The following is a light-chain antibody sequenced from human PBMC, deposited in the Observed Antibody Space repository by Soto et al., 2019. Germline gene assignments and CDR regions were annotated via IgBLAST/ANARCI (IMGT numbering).Light chain of an antibody. CDR1: QSVSNNY. V-gene: IGKV3-20*01. Sequence: EIVLTQSPGTLSLSPGERATLSCRASQSVSNNYLAWYQQKPGQAPRLLIYGASSRATGIPDRFSGSGSGTDFTLTISRLEPEDVAVYYCQQYGNSQWTFGQGTKVDIK. CDR2: GAS. CDR3: QQYGNSQWT. J-gene: IGKJ1*01.